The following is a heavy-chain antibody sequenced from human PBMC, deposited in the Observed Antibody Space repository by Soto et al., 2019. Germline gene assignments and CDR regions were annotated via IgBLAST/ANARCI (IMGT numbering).Heavy chain of an antibody. Sequence: GESLKISCKGSGYSFTSYWISWVRQMPGKGLDWMGRIDPSDSYTNYSPSFQGHVTISADKSISTAYLQWSSLKASDTAMYYCARSIVVVPAADYYYYGMDVWGQGTTVTVSS. CDR2: IDPSDSYT. D-gene: IGHD2-2*01. V-gene: IGHV5-10-1*01. CDR1: GYSFTSYW. CDR3: ARSIVVVPAADYYYYGMDV. J-gene: IGHJ6*02.